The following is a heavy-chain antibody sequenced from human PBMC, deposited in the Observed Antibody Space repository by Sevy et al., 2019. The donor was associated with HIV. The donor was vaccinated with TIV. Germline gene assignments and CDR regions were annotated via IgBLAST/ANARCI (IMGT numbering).Heavy chain of an antibody. Sequence: SQTLSLTCAISGDSVSSNSAAWNWIRQSPSRGLEWLGRTYYRSKWYNDYAVSVKSRITINQDTSKNQFSLQLNTVTPEDTAVHYCAREGDFGWLLLGDAFDIWGQGTMVTVSS. CDR2: TYYRSKWYN. J-gene: IGHJ3*02. CDR3: AREGDFGWLLLGDAFDI. CDR1: GDSVSSNSAA. D-gene: IGHD3-9*01. V-gene: IGHV6-1*01.